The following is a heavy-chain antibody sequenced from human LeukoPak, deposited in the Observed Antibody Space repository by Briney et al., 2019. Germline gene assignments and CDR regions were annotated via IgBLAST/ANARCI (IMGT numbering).Heavy chain of an antibody. D-gene: IGHD4-11*01. CDR2: IKQDGREK. CDR3: ARVDYSNYVAFYYYYMDV. CDR1: GFTFSSYW. V-gene: IGHV3-7*01. Sequence: GGSLRLSCAASGFTFSSYWMSWVRQAPGKGLEWVANIKQDGREKYYVDSVKGRFTISRDSAKNSLYLQMNSLRAEDTAVYYCARVDYSNYVAFYYYYMDVWGKGTTVTVSS. J-gene: IGHJ6*03.